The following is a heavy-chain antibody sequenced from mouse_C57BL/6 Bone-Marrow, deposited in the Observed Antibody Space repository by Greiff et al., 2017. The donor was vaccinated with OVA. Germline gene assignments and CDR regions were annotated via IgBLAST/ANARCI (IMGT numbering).Heavy chain of an antibody. D-gene: IGHD1-1*01. CDR3: ARPYYYGSSYGAMDY. CDR1: GFTFSSYG. Sequence: EVQGVESGGDLVKPGGSLKLSCAASGFTFSSYGMSWVRQTPDKRLEWVATISSGGSYTYYPASVKGRFTISSDNAKNTLYLQMSSLKYEDTAMYYCARPYYYGSSYGAMDYWGQGTSVTVSA. J-gene: IGHJ4*01. V-gene: IGHV5-6*01. CDR2: ISSGGSYT.